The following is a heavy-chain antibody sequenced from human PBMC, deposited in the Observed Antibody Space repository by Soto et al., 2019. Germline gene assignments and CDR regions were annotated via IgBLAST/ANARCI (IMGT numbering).Heavy chain of an antibody. CDR1: GGTFSSSS. CDR2: XIXIVGSA. J-gene: IGHJ5*02. CDR3: XRPIRYYYERGGRSAWFDP. D-gene: IGHD3-22*01. Sequence: QVQLVQSGAEVKKPGSSVKVSCKASGGTFSSSSXSXXXXXXXXXXXXXXXXIXIVGSANYTQKLQGRVXXTADESTSTAYMELSXLSSDXTXXXXXXRPIRYYYERGGRSAWFDPWGQGTLVTVSS. V-gene: IGHV1-69*11.